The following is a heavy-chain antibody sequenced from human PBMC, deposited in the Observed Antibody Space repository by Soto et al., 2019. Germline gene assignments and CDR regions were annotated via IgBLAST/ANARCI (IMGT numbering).Heavy chain of an antibody. V-gene: IGHV4-39*01. Sequence: QLQLQESGPGLVKPSETLSLTCTVSGGSISSSSYYWGWIRQPPGKGLEWIGSIYYSGSTYYNPSLKSRVTISVDTSKNQFSLKLSSVTAADTAVYYCARLTPGGIVATMAFDYWGQGTLVTVSS. J-gene: IGHJ4*02. CDR2: IYYSGST. CDR3: ARLTPGGIVATMAFDY. CDR1: GGSISSSSYY. D-gene: IGHD5-12*01.